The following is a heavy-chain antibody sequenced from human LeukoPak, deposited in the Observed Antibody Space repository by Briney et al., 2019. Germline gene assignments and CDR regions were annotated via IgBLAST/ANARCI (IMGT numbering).Heavy chain of an antibody. CDR3: ARSPRYYDSSGPLVLFDY. V-gene: IGHV4-39*01. J-gene: IGHJ4*02. CDR1: GGSISSSSSY. CDR2: IYYSGST. D-gene: IGHD3-22*01. Sequence: SETLSLTCTVSGGSISSSSSYWSWIRQPPGKGLEWIGSIYYSGSTYYNPSLKSRVAISVDTSKNQFSLRLNSVTAADTAVYYCARSPRYYDSSGPLVLFDYWGQGTLVTVSS.